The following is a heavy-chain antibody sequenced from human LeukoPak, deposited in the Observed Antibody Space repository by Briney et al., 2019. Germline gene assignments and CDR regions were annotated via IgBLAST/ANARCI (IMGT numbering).Heavy chain of an antibody. J-gene: IGHJ4*02. CDR1: GYTFTGYY. Sequence: ASVKVSCKASGYTFTGYYMHWVRQAPGQGLEWMGWINPNSGGTNYAQKFQGRVTMTRDTSISPAYMELSRLRSDDTAVYYCARDLDSSGWHIPDWGQGTLVTVSS. CDR3: ARDLDSSGWHIPD. D-gene: IGHD6-19*01. CDR2: INPNSGGT. V-gene: IGHV1-2*02.